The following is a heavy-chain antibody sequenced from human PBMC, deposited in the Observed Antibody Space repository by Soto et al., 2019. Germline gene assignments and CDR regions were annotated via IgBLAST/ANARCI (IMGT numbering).Heavy chain of an antibody. CDR2: INPSGGST. V-gene: IGHV1-46*01. Sequence: GASVKVSFKASGYTFASYYMHWVRQAPGQGLEWMGIINPSGGSTSYAQKFQGRVTMTRDTSTSTVYMELSSLRSEDTAVYYCAGDGSQTAVTTLDYYYGMDVWGQGTTVTVSS. D-gene: IGHD4-17*01. CDR3: AGDGSQTAVTTLDYYYGMDV. CDR1: GYTFASYY. J-gene: IGHJ6*01.